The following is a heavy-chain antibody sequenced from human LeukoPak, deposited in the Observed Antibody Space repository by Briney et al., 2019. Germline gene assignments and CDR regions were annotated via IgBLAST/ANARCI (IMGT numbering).Heavy chain of an antibody. Sequence: GEPLKISCKGSGYSFTSYLIGWVRQMPGKGLEWMGTIYPGDSDTRYSPSFQGQFTISADKSISTAYLQWSSLKASDTAMYYCARPPSGSYQSFDYWGQGTLVTVSS. CDR3: ARPPSGSYQSFDY. J-gene: IGHJ4*02. CDR2: IYPGDSDT. CDR1: GYSFTSYL. D-gene: IGHD1-26*01. V-gene: IGHV5-51*01.